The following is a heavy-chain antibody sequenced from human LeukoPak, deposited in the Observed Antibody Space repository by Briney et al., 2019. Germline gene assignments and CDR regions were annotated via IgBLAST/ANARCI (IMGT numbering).Heavy chain of an antibody. V-gene: IGHV3-33*01. CDR1: GFTFSSYG. Sequence: PGRSLRLSCAASGFTFSSYGMHWVRQAPGKGLEWVAVIWYDGSKKYYADSVKGRFTISRDNSKNTLYLQMNSLRAEDTAVYYCARDWYSSSSPGYYYMDVWGKGTTVTVSS. CDR2: IWYDGSKK. CDR3: ARDWYSSSSPGYYYMDV. D-gene: IGHD6-6*01. J-gene: IGHJ6*03.